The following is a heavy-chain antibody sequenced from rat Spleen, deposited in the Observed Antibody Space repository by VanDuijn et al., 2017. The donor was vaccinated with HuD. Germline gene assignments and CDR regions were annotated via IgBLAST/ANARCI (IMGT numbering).Heavy chain of an antibody. V-gene: IGHV5S10*01. CDR1: GFSFSNYY. D-gene: IGHD1-11*01. CDR3: AARDGGYPY. Sequence: EVQLVESGGGLVQPGRSMKVSCAASGFSFSNYYMAWVRQAPKKGLEWVATILYDGSRTYYRDSVKGRFTLSRDNEKSTLYLQMDSLRSEDTATYYCAARDGGYPYWGQGVMVTVSS. J-gene: IGHJ2*01. CDR2: ILYDGSRT.